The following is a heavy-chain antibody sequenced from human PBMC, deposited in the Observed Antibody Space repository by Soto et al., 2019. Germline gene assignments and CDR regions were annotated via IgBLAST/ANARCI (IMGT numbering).Heavy chain of an antibody. CDR1: GYTLTELS. V-gene: IGHV1-24*01. Sequence: ASVKVSCKVSGYTLTELSMHWVRQAPGKGLEWMGGFDPEDGETIYAQKFQGRVTMTEDTSTDTAYMELSSLRSEDTAVYYCATALIFGVVTGKNWLDPWGQGTLVTVSS. CDR3: ATALIFGVVTGKNWLDP. J-gene: IGHJ5*02. CDR2: FDPEDGET. D-gene: IGHD3-3*02.